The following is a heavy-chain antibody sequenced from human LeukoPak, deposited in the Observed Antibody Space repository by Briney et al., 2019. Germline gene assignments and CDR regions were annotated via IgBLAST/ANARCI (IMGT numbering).Heavy chain of an antibody. V-gene: IGHV3-21*01. D-gene: IGHD5-12*01. Sequence: GGSLRLSCAASGFTFSSYSMNWVRQAPGKGLEWVSSISSSSSYIYYADSVRGRFTISRDNAKNSLYLQMNSLRAEDTAVYYCAREVTGDRGYDRALTRFWYYYYYMDVWGKGTTVTVSS. CDR2: ISSSSSYI. J-gene: IGHJ6*03. CDR1: GFTFSSYS. CDR3: AREVTGDRGYDRALTRFWYYYYYMDV.